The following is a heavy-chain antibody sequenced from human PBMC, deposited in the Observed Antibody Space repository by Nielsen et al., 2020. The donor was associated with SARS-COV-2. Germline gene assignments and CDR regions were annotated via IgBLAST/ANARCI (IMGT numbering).Heavy chain of an antibody. Sequence: GESLKISCEASGFTFNSYDMHWVRRATGKGLEWVSSIDAADDTYYPGSVKGRFTISRENAKNSLYLQMNSLRAEDTALYYCAKDIEQWLLVDGYRRFDPWGQGTLVTVSS. D-gene: IGHD6-19*01. CDR3: AKDIEQWLLVDGYRRFDP. CDR2: IDAADDT. CDR1: GFTFNSYD. J-gene: IGHJ5*02. V-gene: IGHV3-13*01.